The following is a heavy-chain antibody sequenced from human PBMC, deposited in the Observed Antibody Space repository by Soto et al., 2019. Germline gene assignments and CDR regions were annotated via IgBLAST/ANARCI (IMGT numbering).Heavy chain of an antibody. CDR3: ARGANYYDSSGYYYFDY. J-gene: IGHJ4*02. Sequence: GGSLRLSCAASGFTFSSYAMHWVRQAPGKGLEWVAVISYDGSNKYYADSVKGRFTISRDNSKNTLYLQMNSLRAEDTAVYYCARGANYYDSSGYYYFDYWGQGTLVTVSS. V-gene: IGHV3-30-3*01. CDR1: GFTFSSYA. D-gene: IGHD3-22*01. CDR2: ISYDGSNK.